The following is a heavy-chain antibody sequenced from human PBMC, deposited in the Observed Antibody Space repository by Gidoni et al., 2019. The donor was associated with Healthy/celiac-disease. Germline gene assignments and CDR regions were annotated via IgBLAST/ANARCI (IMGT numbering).Heavy chain of an antibody. CDR1: GGSLSGYY. D-gene: IGHD3-10*01. J-gene: IGHJ4*02. V-gene: IGHV4-34*01. CDR2: NNHSGST. CDR3: ARENTDAGFANY. Sequence: QVQLQQRGAGLLKPSETLSRTCAVYGGSLSGYYWSLIRKPPGKGLEWIGENNHSGSTNYNPSLKSRVTISVDTSKNQFSLKLSSVTAADTAVYYCARENTDAGFANYWGQGTLVTVSS.